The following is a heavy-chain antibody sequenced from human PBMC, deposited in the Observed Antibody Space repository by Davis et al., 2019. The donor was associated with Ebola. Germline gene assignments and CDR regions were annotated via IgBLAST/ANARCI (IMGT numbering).Heavy chain of an antibody. D-gene: IGHD5-18*01. V-gene: IGHV6-1*01. CDR3: ARGWLRGGLDV. J-gene: IGHJ6*04. CDR2: TYYKLKWYN. Sequence: PSETLSLTCAISGDSVSSAGWNWIRQSPSRGLEWLGRTYYKLKWYNDYAVSVKSRITIKPDTSKNQFSLNLNSVTPADTALYYCARGWLRGGLDVWGEGTTVTVSS. CDR1: GDSVSSAG.